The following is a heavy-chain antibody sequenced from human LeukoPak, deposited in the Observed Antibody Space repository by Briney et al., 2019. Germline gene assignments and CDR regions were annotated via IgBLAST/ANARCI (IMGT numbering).Heavy chain of an antibody. J-gene: IGHJ4*02. Sequence: SETLSLTCSVSGGSISGSTYYWGWIRQPPGKGLEWIGSFFYGGSTYYSPSLKSRVTISVDSSKNQFPLKVNSVTAADTALYYCARGIAAADSNFDYWGQGTLVTVSS. D-gene: IGHD6-13*01. CDR3: ARGIAAADSNFDY. CDR1: GGSISGSTYY. CDR2: FFYGGST. V-gene: IGHV4-39*01.